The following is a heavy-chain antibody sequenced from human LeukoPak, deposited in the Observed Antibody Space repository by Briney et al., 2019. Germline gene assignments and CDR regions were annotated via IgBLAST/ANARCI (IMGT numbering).Heavy chain of an antibody. D-gene: IGHD3-3*01. CDR2: IYWDDDK. CDR3: AHSKPTSQLRFLEWPSYYYYYYMDV. CDR1: GFSLSTSGVG. Sequence: SGPTLVKPTQTLTLTCTFSGFSLSTSGVGVGWIRQPPGKALEWLALIYWDDDKRYSPSLKSRLTITKDTSKNQVVLTMTNMDPVDTATYYCAHSKPTSQLRFLEWPSYYYYYYMDVWGKGTTVTVSS. V-gene: IGHV2-5*02. J-gene: IGHJ6*03.